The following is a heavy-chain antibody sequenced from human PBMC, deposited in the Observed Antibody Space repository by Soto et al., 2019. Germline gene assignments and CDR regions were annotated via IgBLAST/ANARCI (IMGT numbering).Heavy chain of an antibody. Sequence: QVQRVQSGAEVREPGASVKVSCKTSGYTFSRYGITWVRQAPGQGLEWMGWINGNTGHTIYAMNLEDRHTISTDTSTSTAYMELRSLKYDDTAVYYCASERKWEPLPYWGQGTLVTVSS. CDR3: ASERKWEPLPY. D-gene: IGHD1-26*01. J-gene: IGHJ4*02. CDR2: INGNTGHT. V-gene: IGHV1-18*01. CDR1: GYTFSRYG.